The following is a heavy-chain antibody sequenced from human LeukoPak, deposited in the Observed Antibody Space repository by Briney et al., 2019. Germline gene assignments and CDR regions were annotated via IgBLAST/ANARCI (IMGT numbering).Heavy chain of an antibody. CDR1: GYTFTGYY. J-gene: IGHJ4*02. CDR2: VNPNTGGT. V-gene: IGHV1-2*02. D-gene: IGHD2-2*01. Sequence: GASVNVSCKASGYTFTGYYIHWVRQAPGQGLEWMGWVNPNTGGTNYAQKFQGRVTMTRDTSISTAYMELSSLRSDDTAIYYCARANRGYCSSPSCSMDNWGQRTLVTVSS. CDR3: ARANRGYCSSPSCSMDN.